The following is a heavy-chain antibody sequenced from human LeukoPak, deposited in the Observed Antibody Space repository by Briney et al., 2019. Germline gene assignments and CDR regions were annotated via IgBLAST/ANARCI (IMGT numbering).Heavy chain of an antibody. D-gene: IGHD7-27*01. V-gene: IGHV5-10-1*01. Sequence: GESLKISCKGSRYSFTNSWISWVRQMPGIGLELMGRIDPSDSYTDYSPSFQGHVTISTDKSITTAYLQWSSLKASDTAMYYCARLAAGDRGYYFDYWGQGTLVTVSS. CDR3: ARLAAGDRGYYFDY. CDR2: IDPSDSYT. CDR1: RYSFTNSW. J-gene: IGHJ4*02.